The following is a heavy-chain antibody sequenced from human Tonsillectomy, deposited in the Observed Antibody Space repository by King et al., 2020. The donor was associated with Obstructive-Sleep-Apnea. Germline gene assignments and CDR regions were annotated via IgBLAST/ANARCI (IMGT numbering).Heavy chain of an antibody. V-gene: IGHV3-21*01. CDR1: GFTFSSYS. D-gene: IGHD2-15*01. CDR3: VRDYSVVSGLDV. CDR2: ISGSSSYI. J-gene: IGHJ6*02. Sequence: VQLVESGGGLVKPGGSLRLSCVASGFTFSSYSINWVRQAPGKGLEWVSSISGSSSYIYYADSVKGRFTISRDNAKNSLYLQINSLRAEDTAGYYCVRDYSVVSGLDVWGLGTTVTVSS.